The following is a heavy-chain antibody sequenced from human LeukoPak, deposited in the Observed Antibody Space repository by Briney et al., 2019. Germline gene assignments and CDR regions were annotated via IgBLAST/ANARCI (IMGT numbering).Heavy chain of an antibody. CDR3: ARGGFFWSGYYAYYFDY. D-gene: IGHD3-3*01. J-gene: IGHJ4*02. CDR2: IYTSGST. CDR1: GGSISSYY. Sequence: SETLSLTCTVSGGSISSYYWSWIRQPAGKGLEWIGRIYTSGSTNYNPSLKSRVTISVDTSKNQFSLKLSSVTAADTAVYYCARGGFFWSGYYAYYFDYWGQGTLVTVSS. V-gene: IGHV4-4*07.